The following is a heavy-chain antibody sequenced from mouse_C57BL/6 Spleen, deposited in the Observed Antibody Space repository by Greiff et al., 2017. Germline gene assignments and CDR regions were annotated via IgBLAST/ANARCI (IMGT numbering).Heavy chain of an antibody. Sequence: VQLQQSGPGMVKPSQSLSLTCTVTGYSITSGYDWHWIRHFPGNKLEWMGYISYSGSTNYNPSLKSRISITHDTSKNHFFLTLNSVTTEDTATDYCARAVSQRGYFDVWGTGTTVTVSS. V-gene: IGHV3-1*01. CDR1: GYSITSGYD. CDR2: ISYSGST. CDR3: ARAVSQRGYFDV. J-gene: IGHJ1*03.